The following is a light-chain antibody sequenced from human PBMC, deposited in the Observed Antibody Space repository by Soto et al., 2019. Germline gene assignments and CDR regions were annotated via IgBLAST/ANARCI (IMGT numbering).Light chain of an antibody. CDR1: QSISSN. CDR3: QQYSNWPET. Sequence: EIVMTQSPVSLSVSPGDRASLSCRASQSISSNLAWYQQKPGQAPRLLIYDASTRATGIPARFSGGGSGTDFTLTISSLQSEDFAVYYCQQYSNWPETFGQGTKVDIK. V-gene: IGKV3-15*01. J-gene: IGKJ1*01. CDR2: DAS.